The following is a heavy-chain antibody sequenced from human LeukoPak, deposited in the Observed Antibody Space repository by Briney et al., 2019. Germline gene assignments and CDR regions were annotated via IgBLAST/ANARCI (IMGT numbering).Heavy chain of an antibody. CDR3: ARVGQPTDFVVVPAARSDLGMFDY. D-gene: IGHD2-2*01. Sequence: ASVKVSCKTSGYTFTGYYMHWVRQAPGQGLEWMGWINPNSGDTKSAQKFQGRVTLTRDTSISTTYMELTSLRADDTALYYCARVGQPTDFVVVPAARSDLGMFDYWGQGSLVTVSS. CDR2: INPNSGDT. J-gene: IGHJ4*02. V-gene: IGHV1-2*02. CDR1: GYTFTGYY.